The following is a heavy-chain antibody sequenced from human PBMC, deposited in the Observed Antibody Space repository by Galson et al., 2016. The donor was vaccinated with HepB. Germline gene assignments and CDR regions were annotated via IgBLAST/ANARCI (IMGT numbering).Heavy chain of an antibody. V-gene: IGHV3-30*18. J-gene: IGHJ4*02. Sequence: SLRLSCAGSGFIFRGYGMHWVRQAPGKGLEWVAADSMAGRRKFYADSVRGRFTISRDNSNNMLFLQMDSLRPDDTGVYYCAKRHEFCPPVGCSVDYWGQGTLVSVSS. CDR1: GFIFRGYG. CDR2: DSMAGRRK. CDR3: AKRHEFCPPVGCSVDY. D-gene: IGHD3-10*02.